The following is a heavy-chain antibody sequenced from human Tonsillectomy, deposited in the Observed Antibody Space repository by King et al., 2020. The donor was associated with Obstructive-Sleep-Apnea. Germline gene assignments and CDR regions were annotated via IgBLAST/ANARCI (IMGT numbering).Heavy chain of an antibody. D-gene: IGHD1-26*01. V-gene: IGHV3-9*01. CDR1: GFNLDDYA. CDR3: AKDMGFDTGGGFDY. CDR2: ISWNSGNI. J-gene: IGHJ4*02. Sequence: VQLVESGGGLVQPGRSLRLSCAASGFNLDDYAMHWVRQVPGKGLEWVSGISWNSGNIGDADSVKGRFTITRDNAKNSLYLQMNSLRGEDTAWYYCAKDMGFDTGGGFDYWGQGALVTVFS.